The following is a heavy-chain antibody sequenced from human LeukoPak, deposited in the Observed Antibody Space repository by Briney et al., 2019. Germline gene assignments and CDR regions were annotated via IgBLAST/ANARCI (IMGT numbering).Heavy chain of an antibody. D-gene: IGHD3-10*01. Sequence: SETLSLTCAVYGGSFSGYYWSWIRQPPGKGLEWIGEINHSGSTNYNPSLKSRVTISVDTSKNQFSLKLSSVTAADTAVYYCARGLWNTMVRGVITPLPYYFDYRGQGTLVTVSS. CDR1: GGSFSGYY. CDR2: INHSGST. V-gene: IGHV4-34*01. J-gene: IGHJ4*02. CDR3: ARGLWNTMVRGVITPLPYYFDY.